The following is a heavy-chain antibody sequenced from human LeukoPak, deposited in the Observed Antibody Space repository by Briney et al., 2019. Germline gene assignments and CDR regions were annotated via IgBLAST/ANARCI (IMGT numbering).Heavy chain of an antibody. CDR2: IYTSGST. J-gene: IGHJ3*02. V-gene: IGHV4-4*07. CDR1: GGSISSYY. Sequence: SETLSLTCTVSGGSISSYYWSWIRQPAGKGLEWIGRIYTSGSTNYNPSLKSRVTISVDTSKNQFSLKLSSVTAADTAVYYCARTTTYCSSTSCYTDAFDIWGQGTMVTVSS. CDR3: ARTTTYCSSTSCYTDAFDI. D-gene: IGHD2-2*02.